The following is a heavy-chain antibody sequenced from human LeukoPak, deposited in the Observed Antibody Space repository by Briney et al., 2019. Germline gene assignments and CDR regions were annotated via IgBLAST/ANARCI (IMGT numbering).Heavy chain of an antibody. CDR1: GGSFSGYY. J-gene: IGHJ5*02. D-gene: IGHD3-10*01. Sequence: PSETLSLTCAVYGGSFSGYYWSWIRHPPGKGLEWIGEINHSGSTNYNPSLKSRVTISVDTSQNQFSLKLSSVTGADTAVYYCERLGPAYGSGSYQWFDPWGQGTLVTVSS. CDR3: ERLGPAYGSGSYQWFDP. CDR2: INHSGST. V-gene: IGHV4-34*01.